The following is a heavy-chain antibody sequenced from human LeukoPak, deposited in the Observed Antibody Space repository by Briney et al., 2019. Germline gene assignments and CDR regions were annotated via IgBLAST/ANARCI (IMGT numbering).Heavy chain of an antibody. CDR2: IYYSGST. J-gene: IGHJ3*02. Sequence: SETLSLTCTVSVGSIRSYYWSWIRQPPGKGLEWIGYIYYSGSTDYNPSLKSRVTISLDTSKNQFSLRLSSVTAADTAVYYCARETRLHSGSYSNDAFDIWGQGTMVTVSS. CDR3: ARETRLHSGSYSNDAFDI. V-gene: IGHV4-59*01. D-gene: IGHD1-26*01. CDR1: VGSIRSYY.